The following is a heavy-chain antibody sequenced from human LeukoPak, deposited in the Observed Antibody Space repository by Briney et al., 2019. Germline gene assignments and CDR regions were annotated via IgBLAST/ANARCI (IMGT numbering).Heavy chain of an antibody. CDR2: ISYDGSNK. V-gene: IGHV3-30*04. Sequence: GGSLRLSCAASGFTFSSYAMHWVRQAPGKGLEWVAVISYDGSNKYYADSVKGRFTIPRDNSKNTLYLQMNSLRAEDTAVYYCARGGGYSYGPYYYYGMDVWGQGTTVTVSS. D-gene: IGHD5-18*01. CDR3: ARGGGYSYGPYYYYGMDV. CDR1: GFTFSSYA. J-gene: IGHJ6*02.